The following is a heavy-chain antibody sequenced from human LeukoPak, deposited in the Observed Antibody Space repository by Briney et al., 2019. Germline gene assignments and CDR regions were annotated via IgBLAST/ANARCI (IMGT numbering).Heavy chain of an antibody. V-gene: IGHV3-21*01. CDR2: ISSSSSYI. J-gene: IGHJ3*02. Sequence: GGSLRLSFAASGFTFSSYSMNWVRQAPGKGLEWVSSISSSSSYIYYADSVKGRFTISRDNAKNSLYLQMNSLRAEDTAVYYCARGQSYCSSTSCYTPDDGFDMWGQGTMVTVSS. D-gene: IGHD2-2*02. CDR3: ARGQSYCSSTSCYTPDDGFDM. CDR1: GFTFSSYS.